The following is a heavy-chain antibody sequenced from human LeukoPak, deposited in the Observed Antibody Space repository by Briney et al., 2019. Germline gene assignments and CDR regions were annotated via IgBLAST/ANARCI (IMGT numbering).Heavy chain of an antibody. Sequence: GGSLRLSCAASGFTFSNAWMSWVRQAPGKGLEWVSAISGSGGSTYYADSVKGRFTISRDNSKNTLYLQMNSLRAEDTAVYYCAKILGYRSSTSCYVAGYYGMDVWGKGTTVTVSS. CDR3: AKILGYRSSTSCYVAGYYGMDV. J-gene: IGHJ6*04. D-gene: IGHD2-2*01. V-gene: IGHV3-23*01. CDR2: ISGSGGST. CDR1: GFTFSNAW.